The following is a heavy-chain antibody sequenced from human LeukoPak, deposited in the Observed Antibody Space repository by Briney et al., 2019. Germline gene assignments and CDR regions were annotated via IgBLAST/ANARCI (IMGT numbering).Heavy chain of an antibody. CDR1: GFTFSSYA. J-gene: IGHJ4*02. Sequence: GGSLRLSCAASGFTFSSYAMSWVRQAPGKGLEWVSAISGSGGSTYYADSVKGRFTISRDNSKNTLYLQMNSLRAEDTAVYYCAKEGGSYYYDSSGYKYWGQGTLVTVSS. V-gene: IGHV3-23*01. CDR2: ISGSGGST. CDR3: AKEGGSYYYDSSGYKY. D-gene: IGHD3-22*01.